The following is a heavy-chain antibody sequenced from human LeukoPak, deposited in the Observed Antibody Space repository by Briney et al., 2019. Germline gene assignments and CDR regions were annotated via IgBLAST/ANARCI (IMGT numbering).Heavy chain of an antibody. V-gene: IGHV5-51*01. CDR2: IYPGDSDT. D-gene: IGHD3-9*01. J-gene: IGHJ5*02. Sequence: GESLKISXKGSGYSFTSYWIGWVRQMPGKGLEWMGIIYPGDSDTRYSPSFQGQVTISADKSISTAYLQWSSLKASDTAMYYCARATPYYDTLTGYYPGWFDPWGQGTLVTVSS. CDR1: GYSFTSYW. CDR3: ARATPYYDTLTGYYPGWFDP.